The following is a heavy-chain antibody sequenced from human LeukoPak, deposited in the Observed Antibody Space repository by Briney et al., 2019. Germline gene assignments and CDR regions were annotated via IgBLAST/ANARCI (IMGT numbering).Heavy chain of an antibody. CDR2: INPNSGGT. D-gene: IGHD3-10*01. J-gene: IGHJ6*03. CDR1: GGTFSSYA. CDR3: ARSVGSGIYYNHYYYYMDV. V-gene: IGHV1-2*02. Sequence: GASVKVSCKASGGTFSSYAISWVRQAPGQGLEWMGWINPNSGGTNYAQKFQGRVTMTRDTSISTAYMELSRLRSDDTAVYYCARSVGSGIYYNHYYYYMDVWGKGTTVTISS.